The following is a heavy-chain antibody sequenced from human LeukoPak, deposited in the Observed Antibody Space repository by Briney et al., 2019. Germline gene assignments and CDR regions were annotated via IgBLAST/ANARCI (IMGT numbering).Heavy chain of an antibody. J-gene: IGHJ5*02. V-gene: IGHV4-59*02. CDR1: GGAVNSYY. D-gene: IGHD5-24*01. Sequence: SETLSLTCTVSGGAVNSYYWSWIRQPPGKGLEWIGYIYYSGSTNYNPSLKSRVTISVDTSKNQFSLKLSSVTAADTAVYYCARGPRRDGYNFRFDPWGQGTLVTVSS. CDR2: IYYSGST. CDR3: ARGPRRDGYNFRFDP.